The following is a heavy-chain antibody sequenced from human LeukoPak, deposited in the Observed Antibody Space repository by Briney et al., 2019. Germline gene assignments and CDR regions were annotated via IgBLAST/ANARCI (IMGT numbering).Heavy chain of an antibody. CDR3: ARGGGLDV. CDR2: INHNGNVN. Sequence: GGSLRLSCAASGFTFSSYWMNWARQAPGKGLGWVASINHNGNVNYYVDSVKGRFTISRDNTKNSLYLQMSNLRAEDTAVYFCARGGGLDVWGQGATVTVSS. V-gene: IGHV3-7*03. J-gene: IGHJ6*02. D-gene: IGHD3-16*01. CDR1: GFTFSSYW.